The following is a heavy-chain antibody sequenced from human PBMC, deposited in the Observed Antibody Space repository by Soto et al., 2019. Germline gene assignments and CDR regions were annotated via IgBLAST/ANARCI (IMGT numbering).Heavy chain of an antibody. CDR1: GFSLTTSGVG. D-gene: IGHD3-22*01. V-gene: IGHV2-5*02. Sequence: QITLKESGPPLVKPTQTLTLTCTFSGFSLTTSGVGVGWIRQPPGKALEWLALIYWDDDKRYSPSLKSRLTITKDTSKNQVVLTMTNMDPVDTATYYCAHQYDNSGLRYHYYYGMDVWGQGTTVTVSS. CDR3: AHQYDNSGLRYHYYYGMDV. CDR2: IYWDDDK. J-gene: IGHJ6*02.